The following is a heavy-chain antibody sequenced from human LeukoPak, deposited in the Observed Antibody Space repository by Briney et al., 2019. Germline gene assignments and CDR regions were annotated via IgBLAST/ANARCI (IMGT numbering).Heavy chain of an antibody. CDR1: GFTFSSYS. CDR2: NSGSDNTI. Sequence: QSGGSLRLSCAASGFTFSSYSMNWVRQAPGKGLEWISYNSGSDNTIYYADSVKGRFTISRDNAKNSLFLQMNSLRAEDTGVYFCARYGSIITTPFDFWGQGTLVTVSS. CDR3: ARYGSIITTPFDF. J-gene: IGHJ4*02. D-gene: IGHD2-15*01. V-gene: IGHV3-48*01.